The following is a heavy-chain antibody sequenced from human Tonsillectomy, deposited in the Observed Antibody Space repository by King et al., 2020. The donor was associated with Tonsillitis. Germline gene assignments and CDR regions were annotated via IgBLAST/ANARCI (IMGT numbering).Heavy chain of an antibody. CDR3: AKSLSGWLDAFAI. CDR2: ISGSGDTT. CDR1: GFTFSSYS. V-gene: IGHV3-23*04. Sequence: QLVESGGGLVQPGGSLRLSCAASGFTFSSYSMSWVRQAPGKGLEWVLAISGSGDTTYFTDSVKGRFTISRDNSKNTLSLQMNNLRAEDTAVYFCAKSLSGWLDAFAIWGQGTMVTVSS. J-gene: IGHJ3*02. D-gene: IGHD1-26*01.